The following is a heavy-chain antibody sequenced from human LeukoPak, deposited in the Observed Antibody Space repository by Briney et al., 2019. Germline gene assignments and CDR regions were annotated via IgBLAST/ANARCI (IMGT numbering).Heavy chain of an antibody. V-gene: IGHV3-7*01. CDR2: IKEDGSEK. D-gene: IGHD3-10*01. CDR1: GFALRTSW. Sequence: PGGSLRLSCAASGFALRTSWMSWVRQAPGKGLEWVANIKEDGSEKNYVDSVKGRFTISRDSAENSLYLQMNSLRAEDTAVYYCAKDGGGPLDWGQGTLVTVSS. J-gene: IGHJ4*02. CDR3: AKDGGGPLD.